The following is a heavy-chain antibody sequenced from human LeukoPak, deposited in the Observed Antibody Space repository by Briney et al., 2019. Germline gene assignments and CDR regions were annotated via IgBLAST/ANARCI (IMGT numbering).Heavy chain of an antibody. V-gene: IGHV3-43*02. D-gene: IGHD3-16*02. CDR1: GFTFDYYA. Sequence: PGGSLRLSCATSGFTFDYYAMHWVRQIPGKAPEWVSLIRGDGGRTKYADSVKGRFTMSRDNNKKSLYLQMNNLRNEDTALYYCAKDLHDYLGGSYRGYFDSWGQGILVTVSS. J-gene: IGHJ4*02. CDR3: AKDLHDYLGGSYRGYFDS. CDR2: IRGDGGRT.